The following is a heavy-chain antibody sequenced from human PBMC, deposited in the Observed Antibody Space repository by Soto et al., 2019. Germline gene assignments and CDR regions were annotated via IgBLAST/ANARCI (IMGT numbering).Heavy chain of an antibody. CDR2: ISGSGGST. J-gene: IGHJ6*03. CDR1: GFTFSSYA. Sequence: GGSLRLSCAASGFTFSSYAMSWVRQAPGKGLEWVSAISGSGGSTYYADSVKGRFTISRDNSKNTLYLQMNSLRAEDTAVYYCAKDPAAEPYGDYGAYYYYMDVWGKGTTVTVSS. V-gene: IGHV3-23*01. D-gene: IGHD4-17*01. CDR3: AKDPAAEPYGDYGAYYYYMDV.